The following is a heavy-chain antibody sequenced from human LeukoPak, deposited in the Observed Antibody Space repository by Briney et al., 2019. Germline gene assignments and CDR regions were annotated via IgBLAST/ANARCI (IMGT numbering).Heavy chain of an antibody. CDR2: ISSGGTTI. CDR1: GFIFSDYY. CDR3: ARTQYNEYPSNYYYYMDV. V-gene: IGHV3-11*04. D-gene: IGHD1-14*01. Sequence: GGSLRLSCAGSGFIFSDYYMNWIRQAPGRGLEWVSYISSGGTTIYYADSVRGRFTISRDNAKNSLYLQMNSLRAEDTAVYYCARTQYNEYPSNYYYYMDVWGRGTTVTVSS. J-gene: IGHJ6*03.